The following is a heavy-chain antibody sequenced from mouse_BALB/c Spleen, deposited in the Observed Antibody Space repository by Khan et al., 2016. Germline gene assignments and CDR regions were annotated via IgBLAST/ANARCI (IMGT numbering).Heavy chain of an antibody. J-gene: IGHJ3*01. D-gene: IGHD1-1*01. CDR2: INTNTGEP. Sequence: QIQLVQSGPELKKPGETVKISCKASGYTFTNYEMNWVKQAPGKGLKWMGWINTNTGEPTYAEEFKGRFAFSLETSASTAYLQINNLKNEDTATYFCAEDYYGSNWFAYWGQGTLVTVSA. CDR3: AEDYYGSNWFAY. V-gene: IGHV9-3*02. CDR1: GYTFTNYE.